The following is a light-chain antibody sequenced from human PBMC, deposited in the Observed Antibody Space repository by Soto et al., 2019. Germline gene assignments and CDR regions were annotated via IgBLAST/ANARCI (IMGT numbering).Light chain of an antibody. Sequence: QSVLTQPSSVSGSPGQSITISCTGTSGDIGSYNRVSWYQQHPGKAPKLIIYEVTDRPSGVSNRFSGSKSGNTASLTISGVQAEDEAEYSCSSFTTTSPHGFGPGTKVTVL. CDR2: EVT. CDR1: SGDIGSYNR. CDR3: SSFTTTSPHG. V-gene: IGLV2-14*01. J-gene: IGLJ1*01.